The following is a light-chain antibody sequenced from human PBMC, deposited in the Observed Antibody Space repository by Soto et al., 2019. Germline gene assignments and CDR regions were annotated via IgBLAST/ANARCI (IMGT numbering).Light chain of an antibody. CDR2: VNSDGSH. CDR3: QTCGSGIHVG. CDR1: SGHSSYA. J-gene: IGLJ2*01. Sequence: QSVLTQSPSASASLGASVTLTCTLSSGHSSYAIAWHQQQPEKGPRYLMKVNSDGSHSKGDGIPDRFSGSSSGAERYLTISSLQAEDEGDYYCQTCGSGIHVGFGGGTKLTVL. V-gene: IGLV4-69*01.